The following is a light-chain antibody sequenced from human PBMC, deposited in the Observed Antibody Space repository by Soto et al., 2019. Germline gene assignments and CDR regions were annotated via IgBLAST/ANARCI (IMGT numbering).Light chain of an antibody. CDR1: SSDVGGYNY. CDR3: CSYAGSYPFV. J-gene: IGLJ1*01. CDR2: DVD. Sequence: QSVLTQPRSVSGSPGHSVTISCTGTSSDVGGYNYVSWYQHHPGKAPKLMIYDVDKRPSGVPGRFSGSKSGNTASLTISGLQAEDEADYYCCSYAGSYPFVFGTGTKVTVL. V-gene: IGLV2-11*01.